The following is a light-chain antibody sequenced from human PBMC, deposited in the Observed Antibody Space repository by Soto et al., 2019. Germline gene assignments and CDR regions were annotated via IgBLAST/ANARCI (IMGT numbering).Light chain of an antibody. CDR1: QSVDSN. Sequence: EIVMTQSPATLSVSPGERATLSCRASQSVDSNLAWYQQKPGQAPRLLIFGASTRATGIPARFSGSGSGTDFTLTISSLQSEDFGVYFCQQYDNWPLTFGGGTMVEIK. CDR2: GAS. CDR3: QQYDNWPLT. V-gene: IGKV3D-15*01. J-gene: IGKJ4*01.